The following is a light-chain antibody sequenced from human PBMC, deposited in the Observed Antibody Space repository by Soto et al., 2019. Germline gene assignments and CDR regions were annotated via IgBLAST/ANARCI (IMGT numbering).Light chain of an antibody. J-gene: IGLJ2*01. V-gene: IGLV7-46*01. CDR3: LLSYSGARWGVV. Sequence: QAVVTQEPSLTVSPGGTVTLTCGSSTGAVTSGHYPYWFQQKPGQAPRTLIYDTSNKHSWTPARFSGSLLGGKAALTLSGAQPEDEAEYYCLLSYSGARWGVVFGGGTKLTVL. CDR1: TGAVTSGHY. CDR2: DTS.